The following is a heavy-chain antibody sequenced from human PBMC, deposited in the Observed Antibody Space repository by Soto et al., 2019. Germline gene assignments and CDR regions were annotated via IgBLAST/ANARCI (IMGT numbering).Heavy chain of an antibody. CDR1: GYTFTSYG. Sequence: NPPASVKVSCKASGYTFTSYGISWVRQAPGQGLAWMGWNSAYNGNTNYAQKLQGRVPMTTDTSTSPADVELKSLRSHDTAPYYRAIVRCHCCSTGCLYFHYCDGMHDGGKWLTGTGSS. CDR2: NSAYNGNT. D-gene: IGHD2-2*01. CDR3: AIVRCHCCSTGCLYFHYCDGMHD. J-gene: IGHJ6*04. V-gene: IGHV1-18*04.